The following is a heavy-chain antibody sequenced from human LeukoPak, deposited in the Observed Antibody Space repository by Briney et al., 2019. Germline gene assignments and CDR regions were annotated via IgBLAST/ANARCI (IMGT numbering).Heavy chain of an antibody. CDR3: AKGFYSSGWSGGYFDN. D-gene: IGHD6-19*01. J-gene: IGHJ4*02. CDR2: ISGGGGTT. CDR1: GSTFSTYP. Sequence: GESLRLSCTASGSTFSTYPMTWVRQAPGQGLEWVSAISGGGGTTYYADSVKGRLTISRDNSKNTLYLQMNSLRAEDTAVYYCAKGFYSSGWSGGYFDNWGQGTQVTVSS. V-gene: IGHV3-23*01.